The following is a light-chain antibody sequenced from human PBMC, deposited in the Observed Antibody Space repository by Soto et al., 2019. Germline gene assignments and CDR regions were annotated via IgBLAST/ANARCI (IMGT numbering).Light chain of an antibody. CDR2: AAS. V-gene: IGKV1-39*01. Sequence: DIQMTQSPSSLSASVGDRVTITCRASQSMSYYLNWYQQKPGKAPKLLIYAASSLQSGVPSRFSGSGSGTDFTLTISSLQPEDFATYYCQQSYSTLRTFGPGTKVDIK. CDR1: QSMSYY. J-gene: IGKJ3*01. CDR3: QQSYSTLRT.